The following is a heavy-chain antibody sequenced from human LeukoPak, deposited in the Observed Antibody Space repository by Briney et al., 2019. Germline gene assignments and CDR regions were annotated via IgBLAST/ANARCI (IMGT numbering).Heavy chain of an antibody. CDR2: ISGSGGST. CDR3: AKEGEVSFGYGVAFVT. J-gene: IGHJ3*02. Sequence: GGSLRLSCAASGFTFSRSAMNWVRQAPGKGLEWVSAISGSGGSTYYADSVKGRFTISRDNSKNTLYLQMNSLRAEDTALYYWAKEGEVSFGYGVAFVTWGQGTMSPSLQ. V-gene: IGHV3-23*01. D-gene: IGHD3-16*01. CDR1: GFTFSRSA.